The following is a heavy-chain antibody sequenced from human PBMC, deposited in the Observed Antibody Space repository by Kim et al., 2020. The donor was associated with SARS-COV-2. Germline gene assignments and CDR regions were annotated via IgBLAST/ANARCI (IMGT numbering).Heavy chain of an antibody. J-gene: IGHJ4*02. CDR2: DTGGGGRT. CDR1: GFNVYNFA. D-gene: IGHD6-19*01. CDR3: AKAQSLSSGWYLFED. Sequence: GGSLRLSCGVSGFNVYNFAMSWVRQAPGKGLEWVSTDTGGGGRTFYADSVKGRFTISSDKSKNTVYLQMNSVRAEDTAVYYCAKAQSLSSGWYLFEDWGQGPLVPVFS. V-gene: IGHV3-23*01.